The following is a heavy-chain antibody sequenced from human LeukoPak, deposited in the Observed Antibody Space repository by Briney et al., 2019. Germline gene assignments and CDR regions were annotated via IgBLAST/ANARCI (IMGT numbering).Heavy chain of an antibody. J-gene: IGHJ4*02. V-gene: IGHV4-34*01. CDR2: INHSGST. D-gene: IGHD2-15*01. Sequence: PSETLSLTCAVYGGSFSGYYWSWIRQPPGKGLEWIGEINHSGSTNYNPSLKSRVTISVDTSKNQFSLKLSSVTAADTAVYYCARPYCSGGSCPFDYWGQGTLVTVSS. CDR1: GGSFSGYY. CDR3: ARPYCSGGSCPFDY.